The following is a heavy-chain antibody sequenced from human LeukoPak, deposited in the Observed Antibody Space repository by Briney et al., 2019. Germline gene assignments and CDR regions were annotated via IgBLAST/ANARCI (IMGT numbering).Heavy chain of an antibody. CDR2: ISYDGSNK. V-gene: IGHV3-30-3*01. CDR3: ARDLYPMVRGHLLDLERILGFDY. D-gene: IGHD3-10*01. CDR1: GFTFSSYA. Sequence: GGSLRLSCAASGFTFSSYAMHWVRQAPGKGLEWVAVISYDGSNKYYADSVKGRFTISRDNSKNTLYLQMNSLRAEDTAVYYCARDLYPMVRGHLLDLERILGFDYWGQGTLVTVSS. J-gene: IGHJ4*02.